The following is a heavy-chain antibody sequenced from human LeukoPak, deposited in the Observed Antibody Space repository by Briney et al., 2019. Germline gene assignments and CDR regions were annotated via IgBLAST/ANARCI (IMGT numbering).Heavy chain of an antibody. CDR3: ARVESGYYDSFDT. J-gene: IGHJ3*02. V-gene: IGHV4-39*07. CDR2: IYYTGDA. CDR1: GDSISSSSYY. D-gene: IGHD3-22*01. Sequence: PSETLSLTCTVPGDSISSSSYYWGWIRQPPGKGLEYIGTIYYTGDAYYNPSLKGRVTISIDTSRKQFSLRLNSVTAADTAVYYCARVESGYYDSFDTWGQGTMVIVSS.